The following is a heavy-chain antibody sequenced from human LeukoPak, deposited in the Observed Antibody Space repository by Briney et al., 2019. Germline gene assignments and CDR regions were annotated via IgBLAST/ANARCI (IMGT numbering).Heavy chain of an antibody. J-gene: IGHJ3*01. Sequence: GASVKVSCKASGYTFTGYYMHWVRQAPGQGLEWMGWINPNSGGTNYAQKFQGRVSMTRDTSITTVYMELSSLKSDDTAVYYCASGLNTSGGFDLWGQGTMVTVSS. CDR2: INPNSGGT. CDR3: ASGLNTSGGFDL. V-gene: IGHV1-2*02. D-gene: IGHD2-15*01. CDR1: GYTFTGYY.